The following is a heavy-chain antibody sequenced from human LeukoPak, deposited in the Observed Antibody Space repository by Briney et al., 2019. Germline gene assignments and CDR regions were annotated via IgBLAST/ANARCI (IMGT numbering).Heavy chain of an antibody. CDR3: ARRGAYYVPGSFHYGMDV. J-gene: IGHJ6*02. CDR1: GFTFSDYY. V-gene: IGHV3-11*01. Sequence: GGSLRLSCAASGFTFSDYYMSWIRQSPGKGLEWVSYISSAGISIYYADPVKGRFTISRDNAKNSLYLQMNSLRADDTAVYYCARRGAYYVPGSFHYGMDVWGQGTTVTVSS. D-gene: IGHD3-10*01. CDR2: ISSAGISI.